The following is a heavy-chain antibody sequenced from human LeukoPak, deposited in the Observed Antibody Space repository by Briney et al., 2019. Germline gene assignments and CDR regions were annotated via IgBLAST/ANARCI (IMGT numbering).Heavy chain of an antibody. CDR1: GGSISSSSYY. J-gene: IGHJ3*02. CDR2: IYHSGST. Sequence: PSETLSLTCTVSGGSISSSSYYWGWIRQPPGKGLEWIGEIYHSGSTNYNPSLKSRVTISVDKSKNQFSLKLSSVTAADTAVYYCARIGRYCSSTSCYVPAFDIWGQGTMVTVSS. CDR3: ARIGRYCSSTSCYVPAFDI. D-gene: IGHD2-2*01. V-gene: IGHV4-39*07.